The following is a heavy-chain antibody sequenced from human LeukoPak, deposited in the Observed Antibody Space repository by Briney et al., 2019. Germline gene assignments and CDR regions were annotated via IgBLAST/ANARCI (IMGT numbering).Heavy chain of an antibody. Sequence: PSETLSLTCAVYGGSFSGYYWSWIRQPPGKGLEWIGEINHSGSTNYNPSLKSRVTISVDTSKNQISLKLNSVTAADTAVYYCARYSGSYYLDYWGQGTLVTVSS. CDR1: GGSFSGYY. V-gene: IGHV4-34*01. CDR2: INHSGST. J-gene: IGHJ4*02. D-gene: IGHD1-26*01. CDR3: ARYSGSYYLDY.